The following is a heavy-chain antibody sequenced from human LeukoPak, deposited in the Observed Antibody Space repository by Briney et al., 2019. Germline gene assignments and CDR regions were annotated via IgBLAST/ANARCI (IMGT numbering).Heavy chain of an antibody. J-gene: IGHJ4*02. D-gene: IGHD2-2*01. CDR3: AIDGRQNCSSLNCYIFSN. V-gene: IGHV3-30*02. Sequence: GWSLRLSRAASGVTLSRVGFHSGRQPPARRVGGVTVIRYDRININYALFVRASFTIYRDNSKNAVHLQMNSLRGADTAVYYCAIDGRQNCSSLNCYIFSNWGPGTLVTVSS. CDR1: GVTLSRVG. CDR2: IRYDRINI.